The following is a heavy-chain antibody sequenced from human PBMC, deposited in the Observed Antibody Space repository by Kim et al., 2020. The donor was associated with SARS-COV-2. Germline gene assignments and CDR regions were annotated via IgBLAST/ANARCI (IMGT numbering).Heavy chain of an antibody. J-gene: IGHJ4*02. CDR1: GFTFTNYW. CDR2: IKQDGSVK. Sequence: GVSLRLSCAASGFTFTNYWMTWVRQAPGKGLEWMANIKQDGSVKYYVDSLKGRFTISRDNPKNSLYLQMNSLRAEDTAVYYCARIGYSSSSLDYCGQGTLVTVSS. V-gene: IGHV3-7*01. CDR3: ARIGYSSSSLDY. D-gene: IGHD6-6*01.